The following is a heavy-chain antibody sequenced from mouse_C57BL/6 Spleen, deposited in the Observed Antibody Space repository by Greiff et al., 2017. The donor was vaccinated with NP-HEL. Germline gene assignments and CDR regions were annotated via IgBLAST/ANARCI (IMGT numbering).Heavy chain of an antibody. CDR1: GFTFSDYG. Sequence: EVKVVESGGGLVKPGGSLKLSCAASGFTFSDYGMHWVRQAPEKGLEWVAYISSGSSTIYYADTVKGRFTISRDNAKNTLFLPMTSLRSEDTAMYYCARGLPRYFDYWGQGTTLTVSS. J-gene: IGHJ2*01. D-gene: IGHD5-5*01. CDR3: ARGLPRYFDY. CDR2: ISSGSSTI. V-gene: IGHV5-17*01.